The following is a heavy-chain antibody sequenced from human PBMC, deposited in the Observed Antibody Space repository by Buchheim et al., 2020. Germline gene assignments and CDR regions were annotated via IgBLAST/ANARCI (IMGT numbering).Heavy chain of an antibody. CDR3: AKGRLGYCSGGSCYLYYFDY. J-gene: IGHJ4*02. V-gene: IGHV3-23*01. D-gene: IGHD2-15*01. CDR2: ISGSGGST. Sequence: EVQLLESGGGLVQPGGSLRLSCAASGFTFSSYAMSWVRQAPGKGLEWVSAISGSGGSTYYADSVKGRFTISRENSKNTLYLQMNSLRAEDTAVYYCAKGRLGYCSGGSCYLYYFDYWGQGTL. CDR1: GFTFSSYA.